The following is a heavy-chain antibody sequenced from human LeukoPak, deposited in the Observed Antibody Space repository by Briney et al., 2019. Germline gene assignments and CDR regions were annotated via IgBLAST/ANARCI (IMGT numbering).Heavy chain of an antibody. J-gene: IGHJ4*02. D-gene: IGHD4-23*01. CDR2: IYPGDSNT. CDR1: GYIFTSYW. CDR3: ARRSTVVARVDY. V-gene: IGHV5-51*01. Sequence: GKSLKTSCKGTGYIFTSYWIGWVRQMPGQGLEWMGIIYPGDSNTRYSPSFQGQVTISADRSINTAYLQWNSLKASDTAMYYCARRSTVVARVDYWGQGTLVTVSS.